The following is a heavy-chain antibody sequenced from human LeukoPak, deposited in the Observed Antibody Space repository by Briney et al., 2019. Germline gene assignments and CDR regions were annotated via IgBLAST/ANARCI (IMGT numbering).Heavy chain of an antibody. D-gene: IGHD1-26*01. Sequence: GGSLRLSCAASGFTFSSYGMHWVRQAPGKGLEWVAFIRYDGSDKYYADSVKGRFTISRDNSKNTLYLQMNSLRVEDTAIYYCARDRYWAFDYWGQGTLVTVSS. CDR2: IRYDGSDK. J-gene: IGHJ4*02. CDR3: ARDRYWAFDY. CDR1: GFTFSSYG. V-gene: IGHV3-30*02.